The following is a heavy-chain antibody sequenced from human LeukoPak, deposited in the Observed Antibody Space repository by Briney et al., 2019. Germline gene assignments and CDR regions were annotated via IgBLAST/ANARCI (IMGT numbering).Heavy chain of an antibody. CDR2: ISYDGSNK. CDR1: GFTFSSYG. V-gene: IGHV3-30*03. Sequence: GGSLRLSCAASGFTFSSYGMHWVRQAPGKGLEWVAVISYDGSNKYYADSVKGRFTISRDNSKNTLYLQMNSLRAEDTAVYYCARDTAMVRSYGMDVWGKGTTVTVSS. CDR3: ARDTAMVRSYGMDV. D-gene: IGHD5-18*01. J-gene: IGHJ6*04.